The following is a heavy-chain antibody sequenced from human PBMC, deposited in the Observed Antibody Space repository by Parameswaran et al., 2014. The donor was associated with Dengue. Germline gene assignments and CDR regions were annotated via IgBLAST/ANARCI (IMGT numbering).Heavy chain of an antibody. Sequence: WVRQAPGQGLEWMGGIMPSFSIPNYAQKFQGRLTLTADESTSTAYMELSSLRSEDTAVYYCATIFGVIRVVDVWGQGTTVTVSS. D-gene: IGHD3-3*01. V-gene: IGHV1-69*01. CDR3: ATIFGVIRVVDV. CDR2: IMPSFSIP. J-gene: IGHJ6*02.